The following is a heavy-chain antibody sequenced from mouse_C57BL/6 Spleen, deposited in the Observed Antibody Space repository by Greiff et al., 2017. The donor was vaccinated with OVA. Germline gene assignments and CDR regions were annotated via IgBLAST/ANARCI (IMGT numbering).Heavy chain of an antibody. Sequence: EVQLQQSGPELVKPGASVKISCKASGYTFTDYYMNWVKQSHGKSLEWIGDINPNNGGTSYNQKFKGKATLTVDKSSSTAYMELRSLTSEDSAVYYCAPRGREGFAYWGQGTLVTVSA. CDR1: GYTFTDYY. CDR3: APRGREGFAY. CDR2: INPNNGGT. V-gene: IGHV1-26*01. J-gene: IGHJ3*01.